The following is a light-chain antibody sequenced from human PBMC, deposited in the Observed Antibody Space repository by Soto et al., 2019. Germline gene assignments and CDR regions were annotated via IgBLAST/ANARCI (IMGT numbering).Light chain of an antibody. CDR3: SSYASGTTLVL. CDR2: EDN. J-gene: IGLJ2*01. V-gene: IGLV6-57*02. CDR1: SGSIASNY. Sequence: NFMLTQPPSVSESPGKTVTISCTGSSGSIASNYVQWYQQRPGSAPTTVIYEDNQRPSGVPDRFSGSIDTSSNSASLTISGLKTEDEADYYCSSYASGTTLVLLGGGTKLTVL.